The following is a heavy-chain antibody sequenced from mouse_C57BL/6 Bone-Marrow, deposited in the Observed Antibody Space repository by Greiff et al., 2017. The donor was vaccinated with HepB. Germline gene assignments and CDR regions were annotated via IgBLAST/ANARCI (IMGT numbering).Heavy chain of an antibody. CDR1: GYTLTSYW. CDR2: IDPSDSYT. D-gene: IGHD3-2*02. V-gene: IGHV1-69*01. CDR3: ARESRLTGTGDY. Sequence: QVQLQQPGAELVMPGASVKLSCKASGYTLTSYWMHWVKQRPGQGLEWIGEIDPSDSYTNYNQKFKGKSTLTVDKSSSTAYMQLSSLTSEDSAVYYCARESRLTGTGDYWGQGTTLTVSS. J-gene: IGHJ2*01.